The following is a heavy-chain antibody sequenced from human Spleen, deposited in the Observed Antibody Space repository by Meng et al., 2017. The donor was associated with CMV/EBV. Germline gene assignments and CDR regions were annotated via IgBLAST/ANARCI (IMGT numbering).Heavy chain of an antibody. V-gene: IGHV3-66*02. CDR2: IYSGGST. Sequence: GGSLRLSCAASGFTFSSYSMNWVRQAPGKGLEWVSVIYSGGSTYYADSVKGRFTISRDSSKNTLYLQMNSLRAEDTAVYYCAGSRITIFGVVMNYFDYWGQGTLVTVSS. CDR3: AGSRITIFGVVMNYFDY. CDR1: GFTFSSYS. D-gene: IGHD3-3*01. J-gene: IGHJ4*02.